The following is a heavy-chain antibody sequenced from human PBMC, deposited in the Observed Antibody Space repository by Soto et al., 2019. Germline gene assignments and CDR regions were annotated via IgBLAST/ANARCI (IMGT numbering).Heavy chain of an antibody. CDR2: IVPTVDTS. J-gene: IGHJ4*02. Sequence: QVQLVQSGAEVRQPASSVKVSCKTSGATFSSYAITWVRQAPGQGLEWMVGIVPTVDTSTYAQKFQGRVTITADKFTNTVYMELSSLRSDDTAVYYCVRVVAIPGYPDNWGQGTLVTVSS. D-gene: IGHD5-12*01. CDR3: VRVVAIPGYPDN. CDR1: GATFSSYA. V-gene: IGHV1-69*14.